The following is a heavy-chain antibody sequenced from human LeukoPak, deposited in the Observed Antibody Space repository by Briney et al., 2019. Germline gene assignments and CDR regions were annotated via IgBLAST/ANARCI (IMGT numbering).Heavy chain of an antibody. CDR1: GYTFGSYW. Sequence: GGSLRLSCAASGYTFGSYWMYWVRQAPGKGLVWVSRINNDGSSTIYADSVKGRFTISRDNAKNTLYLQMNSLRNDDTAVYYCVRDNGGEHLWGQGTLVTVSS. D-gene: IGHD3-16*01. CDR2: INNDGSST. J-gene: IGHJ4*02. CDR3: VRDNGGEHL. V-gene: IGHV3-74*01.